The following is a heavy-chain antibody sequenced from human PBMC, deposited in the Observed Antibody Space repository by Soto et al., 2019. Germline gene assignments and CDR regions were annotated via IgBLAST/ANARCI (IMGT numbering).Heavy chain of an antibody. Sequence: EVQLLESGGGLVQPGGSLGLSCAASGFTFSSYDMSWVRQAPGKGLEYVASVSVTGRGKYYADSVKGRFTISRDNSKNTLYLQMNSLRVEDTAVYYCARTTTTKSRDYWGQGTLVTVSS. V-gene: IGHV3-23*01. CDR3: ARTTTTKSRDY. CDR2: VSVTGRGK. CDR1: GFTFSSYD. D-gene: IGHD4-17*01. J-gene: IGHJ4*02.